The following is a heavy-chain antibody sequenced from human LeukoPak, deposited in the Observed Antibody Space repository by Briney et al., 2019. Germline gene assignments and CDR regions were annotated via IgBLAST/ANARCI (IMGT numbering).Heavy chain of an antibody. CDR1: GSSFSGYD. D-gene: IGHD3-16*02. CDR3: ARVSFGGVIVAQDY. Sequence: SETLSLTCAVYGSSFSGYDWSWIRQPPGKGLEWIGEINYSGSANYNESLKSQASVSVDKSKNQFSLRLTSVTAADTAVYYCARVSFGGVIVAQDYWGQGTLVTVSS. CDR2: INYSGSA. J-gene: IGHJ4*02. V-gene: IGHV4-34*01.